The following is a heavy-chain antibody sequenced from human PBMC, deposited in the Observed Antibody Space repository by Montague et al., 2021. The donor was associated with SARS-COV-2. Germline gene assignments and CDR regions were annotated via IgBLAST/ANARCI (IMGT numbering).Heavy chain of an antibody. J-gene: IGHJ4*02. CDR2: ISYCGIA. Sequence: SETLSLTCAVSGVSITSTNYWCLLRQHPGKGLEWCIEISYCGIATYNPLLKSRATISMDKSRNLFSLKLSSVTAADTAIYYCAGKVLTVPADYWGQGTLVTVS. D-gene: IGHD4-11*01. CDR3: AGKVLTVPADY. V-gene: IGHV4-4*02. CDR1: GVSITSTNY.